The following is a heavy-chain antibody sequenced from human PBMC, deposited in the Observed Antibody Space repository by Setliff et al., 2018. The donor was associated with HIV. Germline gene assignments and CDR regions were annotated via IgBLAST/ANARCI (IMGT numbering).Heavy chain of an antibody. CDR1: GGSIEFSIYY. Sequence: SETLSLTCSVSGGSIEFSIYYWGWIRQPPGKGLEWIGSVYYSGSTYYNTSLKSRLTISVDTSTKKFSLKLSSVTAADTAVYYCARLRGLNLEPFDYWGQGTLVTVSS. V-gene: IGHV4-39*01. D-gene: IGHD1-1*01. CDR3: ARLRGLNLEPFDY. J-gene: IGHJ4*02. CDR2: VYYSGST.